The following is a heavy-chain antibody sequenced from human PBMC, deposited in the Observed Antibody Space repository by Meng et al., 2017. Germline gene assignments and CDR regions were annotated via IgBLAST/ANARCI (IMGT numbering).Heavy chain of an antibody. CDR2: INPKSGDT. CDR3: ARDEDISAAGKLFGDY. CDR1: GYNFPDYY. J-gene: IGHJ4*02. V-gene: IGHV1-2*06. Sequence: QVHRVQSGAEVKKPGASVKGSCKPSGYNFPDYYIHWVRRAPGQGLEWMGRINPKSGDTHYAQKFQARVTMTGDTSISTAYMELSGLRSDDTAMYYCARDEDISAAGKLFGDYWGQGTLVTVSS. D-gene: IGHD6-25*01.